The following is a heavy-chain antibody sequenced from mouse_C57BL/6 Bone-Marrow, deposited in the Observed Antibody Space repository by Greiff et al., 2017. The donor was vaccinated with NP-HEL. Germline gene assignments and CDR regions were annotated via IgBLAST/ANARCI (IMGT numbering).Heavy chain of an antibody. Sequence: EVMLVESGGGLVQPGGSLSLSCAASGFTFTDYYMSWVRQPPGKALEWLGFIRNKANGYTTEYSASVKGRFTISRDNSQSILYLQMNALRAEDSATYYCARYRDYSSSYPFDYWGQGTTLTVSS. CDR1: GFTFTDYY. V-gene: IGHV7-3*01. CDR3: ARYRDYSSSYPFDY. D-gene: IGHD1-1*01. CDR2: IRNKANGYTT. J-gene: IGHJ2*01.